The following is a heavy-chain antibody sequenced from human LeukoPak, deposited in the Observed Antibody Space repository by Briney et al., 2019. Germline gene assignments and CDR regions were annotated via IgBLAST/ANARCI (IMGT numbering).Heavy chain of an antibody. CDR2: ISNSGRYI. Sequence: GGSLRLSCAASGFTFTSYIMNWVRQVPGKGLEWVSSISNSGRYIYYADSMRGRFTIPRDNAKNSLYLQMNNLRAEDTAVYFCARVGSNSWYYFDYWGQGTLVTVSS. J-gene: IGHJ4*02. CDR3: ARVGSNSWYYFDY. CDR1: GFTFTSYI. V-gene: IGHV3-21*01. D-gene: IGHD6-19*01.